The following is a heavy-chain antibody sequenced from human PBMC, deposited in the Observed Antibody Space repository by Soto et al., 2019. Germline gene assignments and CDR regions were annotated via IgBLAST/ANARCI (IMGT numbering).Heavy chain of an antibody. D-gene: IGHD6-13*01. J-gene: IGHJ4*02. CDR3: ARGRGAAAGPLPLYYFDY. CDR1: GGSFSGYY. CDR2: INHSGST. V-gene: IGHV4-34*01. Sequence: QVQLQQWGAGLLKPSETLSLTCAVYGGSFSGYYWSWIRQPPGKGLEWIGEINHSGSTNYNPSLKSRVTISVDTSKNQFSLKLSSVTAADTAVYYCARGRGAAAGPLPLYYFDYWGQGTLVTVSS.